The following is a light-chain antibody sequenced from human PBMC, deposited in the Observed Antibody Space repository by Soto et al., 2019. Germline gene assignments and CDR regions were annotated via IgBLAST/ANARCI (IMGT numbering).Light chain of an antibody. CDR1: QSVSNN. V-gene: IGKV3-15*01. Sequence: EIVMTQSPATLSVSPGERATLSCRASQSVSNNLAWFQQKPGQPPRLLIYAASTRATGIPARFSGSGSGTELTLTISSLQSEDFAVYFCQQYTSWPLTFGPGTKVDLK. J-gene: IGKJ3*01. CDR2: AAS. CDR3: QQYTSWPLT.